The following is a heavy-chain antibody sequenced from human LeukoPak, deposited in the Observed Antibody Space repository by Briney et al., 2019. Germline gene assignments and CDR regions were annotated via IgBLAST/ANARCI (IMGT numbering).Heavy chain of an antibody. D-gene: IGHD5-18*01. Sequence: GGSLRLSCAASGFTFSSYAMSWVRQAPGKGLEWVSAISGSGGSTYYADSVKGRFTISRDNSKNTLYLQMNSLRAEDTAVYYCARGLYSYGLLGFDPWGQGTLVTVSS. CDR1: GFTFSSYA. J-gene: IGHJ5*02. CDR3: ARGLYSYGLLGFDP. CDR2: ISGSGGST. V-gene: IGHV3-23*01.